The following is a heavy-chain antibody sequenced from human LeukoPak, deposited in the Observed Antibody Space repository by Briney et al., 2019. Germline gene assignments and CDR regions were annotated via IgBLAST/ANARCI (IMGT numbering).Heavy chain of an antibody. J-gene: IGHJ4*02. CDR1: GYTFSDYY. D-gene: IGHD3-10*01. CDR3: ARTMNYYGSPD. Sequence: GASVKVSCKASGYTFSDYYMHWVRQAPGQGLEWMGWINPKSGDTKYSQKFQGRITMTRDTSISTAYMELRRLRFDDTAVYYCARTMNYYGSPDWGQGTLVTVSS. V-gene: IGHV1-2*02. CDR2: INPKSGDT.